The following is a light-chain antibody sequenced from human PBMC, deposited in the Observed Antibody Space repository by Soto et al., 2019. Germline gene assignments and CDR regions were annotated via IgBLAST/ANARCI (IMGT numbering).Light chain of an antibody. CDR1: QSVSSSY. CDR2: GAS. CDR3: QQYGISYT. Sequence: EIVLTQSPGTLSLSPGERATLSCRASQSVSSSYLAWYQQKPGQAPRLLIYGASSRATGIPDRFSGSGSGTDFTLTISRLEPEDFAVYYCQQYGISYTFGQGTTLEIK. J-gene: IGKJ2*01. V-gene: IGKV3-20*01.